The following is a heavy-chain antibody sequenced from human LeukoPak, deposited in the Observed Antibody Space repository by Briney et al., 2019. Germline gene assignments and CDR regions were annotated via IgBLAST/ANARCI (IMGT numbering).Heavy chain of an antibody. CDR3: TIAAAAFPFLDH. CDR1: GGTFSSFT. Sequence: GASVKVSCKTSGGTFSSFTISWVRQAPGQGLEWMGRINPIIGTPIYTQKFQGRVTITTDESTSTVYMELSSLRSDDTAVYYCTIAAAAFPFLDHWGQGTLVTVSS. D-gene: IGHD6-25*01. J-gene: IGHJ4*02. V-gene: IGHV1-69*16. CDR2: INPIIGTP.